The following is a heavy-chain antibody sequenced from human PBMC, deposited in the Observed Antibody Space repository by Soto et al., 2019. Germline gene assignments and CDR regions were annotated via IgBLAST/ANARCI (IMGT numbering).Heavy chain of an antibody. CDR3: ARVGDYYYGMDV. CDR2: IDPSDSYT. D-gene: IGHD1-26*01. J-gene: IGHJ6*02. CDR1: GYSFTSYW. Sequence: GESLKISCKGSGYSFTSYWVSWVRQMPGKGLEWMGRIDPSDSYTNYSPSFQGHVTISADKSISTAYLQWSSLKASDTAMYYCARVGDYYYGMDVWGQGTTVTVSS. V-gene: IGHV5-10-1*01.